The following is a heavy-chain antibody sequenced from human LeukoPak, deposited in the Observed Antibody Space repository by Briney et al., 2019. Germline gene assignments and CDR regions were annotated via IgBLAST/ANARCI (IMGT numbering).Heavy chain of an antibody. D-gene: IGHD1-1*01. V-gene: IGHV4-34*01. J-gene: IGHJ5*02. CDR3: ARVGWTQLKFVFDP. CDR2: INHSGST. CDR1: GGSFSGYY. Sequence: SETLSLTCAVYGGSFSGYYWSWIRQPPGKGLEWIGEINHSGSTNYNPSLKSRVTISVDTSKNQFSLKLSSVTAAGTAMYYCARVGWTQLKFVFDPWGPGTLVSVSS.